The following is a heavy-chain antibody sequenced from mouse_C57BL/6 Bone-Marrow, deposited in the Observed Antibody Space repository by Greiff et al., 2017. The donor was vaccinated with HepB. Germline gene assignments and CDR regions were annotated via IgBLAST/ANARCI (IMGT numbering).Heavy chain of an antibody. D-gene: IGHD4-1*01. Sequence: EVQLQQSGPELVKPGASVKISCKASGYTFTDYYMNWVKQSHGKSLEWIGDINPNNGGTSYNQKFKGKATLTVDKSSSTAYMELRSLTSEDSAVYYCARGLGRENAYWGQGTLVTVSA. J-gene: IGHJ3*01. V-gene: IGHV1-26*01. CDR2: INPNNGGT. CDR3: ARGLGRENAY. CDR1: GYTFTDYY.